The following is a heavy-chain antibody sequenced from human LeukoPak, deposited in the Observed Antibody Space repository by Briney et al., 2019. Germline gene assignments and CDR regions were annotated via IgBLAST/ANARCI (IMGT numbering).Heavy chain of an antibody. CDR1: GFSFSDYN. CDR3: ARDPATITYYYGSGSNDAFDI. Sequence: GGSLRLSCAASGFSFSDYNMNWVRQAPGKGLEWVSSISSSSSYIYYADSVKGRFAISRDNAKNSLYLQMNSLRAEDTAVYYCARDPATITYYYGSGSNDAFDIWGQGTMVTVSS. D-gene: IGHD3-10*01. CDR2: ISSSSSYI. V-gene: IGHV3-21*01. J-gene: IGHJ3*02.